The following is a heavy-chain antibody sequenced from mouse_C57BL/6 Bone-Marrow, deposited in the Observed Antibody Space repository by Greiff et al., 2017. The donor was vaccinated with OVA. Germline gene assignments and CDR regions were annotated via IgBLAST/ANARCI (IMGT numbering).Heavy chain of an antibody. J-gene: IGHJ1*03. CDR3: ARPYEWDWYFDV. Sequence: QVQLKESGAELVRPGASVTLSCKASGYTFTDYEMHWVKQRPGQGLEWIGDIYPGSGSTNYNEKFKSKATLTVDTSSSTAYMQLSSLTSEDSAVYYCARPYEWDWYFDVWGTGTTVTVSS. CDR2: IYPGSGST. D-gene: IGHD1-1*01. CDR1: GYTFTDYE. V-gene: IGHV1-55*01.